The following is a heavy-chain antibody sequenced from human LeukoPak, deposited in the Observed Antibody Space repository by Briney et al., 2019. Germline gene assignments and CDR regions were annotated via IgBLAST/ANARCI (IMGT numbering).Heavy chain of an antibody. V-gene: IGHV3-7*01. Sequence: GGSLRLSCAASGFAFSSYSMNWVRQAPGKGLEWVANIKQDGSEKYYVDSVKGRFTISRDNAKRSLSLQMNSLTAEDTAVYYCASRSFQVRNAWNPERDWGQGTLVTVSS. CDR3: ASRSFQVRNAWNPERD. CDR1: GFAFSSYS. D-gene: IGHD1-1*01. CDR2: IKQDGSEK. J-gene: IGHJ4*02.